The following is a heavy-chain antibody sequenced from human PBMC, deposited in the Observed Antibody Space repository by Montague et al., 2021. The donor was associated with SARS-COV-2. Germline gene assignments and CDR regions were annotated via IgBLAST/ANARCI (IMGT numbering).Heavy chain of an antibody. CDR3: ARGGGYYNYGLDV. D-gene: IGHD3-22*01. V-gene: IGHV4-59*01. Sequence: SETLSLTCTVSGGSISSDYWSWIRQPQGRGLEWIGYSYHSGSTNNSPSLKIRVTIPLDTSKNQFSLKVTSVTAADTAVYYCARGGGYYNYGLDVWGPGTTVTVSS. CDR2: SYHSGST. J-gene: IGHJ6*02. CDR1: GGSISSDY.